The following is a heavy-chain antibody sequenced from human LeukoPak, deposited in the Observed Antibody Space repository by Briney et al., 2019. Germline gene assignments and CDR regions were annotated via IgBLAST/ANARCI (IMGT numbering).Heavy chain of an antibody. J-gene: IGHJ3*02. CDR1: GGTVSSYA. CDR3: ATATGSGSYSRAFDI. D-gene: IGHD1-26*01. V-gene: IGHV1-69*06. CDR2: IIPIFGTA. Sequence: GASVKVSCKAAGGTVSSYAISWGRQAPGQGVGWWGGIIPIFGTANYAQKFQGRVTITADKSTSTDYMELSSMRSEDTAVYYCATATGSGSYSRAFDIWGQGTMVTVSS.